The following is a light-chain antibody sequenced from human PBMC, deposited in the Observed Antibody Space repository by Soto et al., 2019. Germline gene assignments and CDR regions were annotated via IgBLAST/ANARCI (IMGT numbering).Light chain of an antibody. V-gene: IGKV1-39*01. CDR3: QQSFNAPVT. J-gene: IGKJ4*01. CDR2: GAS. Sequence: DIQMTQSPSSLSASVGDNVIITCRASQSISTFLNWYQQNPGKAPKLLIYGASSLQSVVPSRFIGSGSGTDFTLSINRLRPEDFSTYCCQQSFNAPVTFGGGTKVEI. CDR1: QSISTF.